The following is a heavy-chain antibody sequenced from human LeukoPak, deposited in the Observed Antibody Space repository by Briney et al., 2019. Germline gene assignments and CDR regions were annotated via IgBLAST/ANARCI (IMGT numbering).Heavy chain of an antibody. J-gene: IGHJ5*02. V-gene: IGHV7-4-1*02. Sequence: VASVKVSCKASGYTFTSYAMNWVRQAPGQGLEWMGWINTNTGNPTYAQGFTGRFVFSLDTSVSTAYLQISSLKAEDTAVYYCARDAVLDSGNWFDPWGQGTLVTVSS. D-gene: IGHD3-3*02. CDR2: INTNTGNP. CDR1: GYTFTSYA. CDR3: ARDAVLDSGNWFDP.